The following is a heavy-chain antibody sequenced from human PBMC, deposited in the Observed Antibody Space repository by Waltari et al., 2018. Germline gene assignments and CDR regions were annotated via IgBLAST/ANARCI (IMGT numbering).Heavy chain of an antibody. CDR3: ARAGGTGVDYYYYMDV. CDR1: GGSISSYY. J-gene: IGHJ6*03. Sequence: QVQLQESGPGLVKPSETLSLTCTVSGGSISSYYWSWIRQPAGKGLEWIGRSYTSGSTNYNPSLKSRVTMSVDTSKNQFSLKLSSVTAADTAVYYCARAGGTGVDYYYYMDVWGKGTTVTVSS. CDR2: SYTSGST. V-gene: IGHV4-4*07. D-gene: IGHD1-26*01.